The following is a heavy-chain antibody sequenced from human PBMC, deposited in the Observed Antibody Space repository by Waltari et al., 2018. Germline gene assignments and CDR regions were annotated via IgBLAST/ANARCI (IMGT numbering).Heavy chain of an antibody. V-gene: IGHV4-39*01. CDR2: VSYSGTT. CDR1: GFSITSNSHY. Sequence: QLQLQESGPRLVRPSETLSLICRVSGFSITSNSHYWAWIRQSPGQGLEWIGTVSYSGTTYISPSLKSRVSVSRDTSKNQVSLILGSVTAADMAVYYCATYIGASVGTAAFDVWGQGTMVTVSS. CDR3: ATYIGASVGTAAFDV. J-gene: IGHJ3*01. D-gene: IGHD5-12*01.